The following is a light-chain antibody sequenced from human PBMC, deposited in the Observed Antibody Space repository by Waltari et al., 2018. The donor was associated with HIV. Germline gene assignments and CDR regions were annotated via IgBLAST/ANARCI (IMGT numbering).Light chain of an antibody. CDR3: MQALQRIT. V-gene: IGKV2-28*01. J-gene: IGKJ5*01. Sequence: SISCRSSQSLLHRNGYNYLDWYLQKPGQSPQLLIYLGSNRASGVPDRFSGSGSGTDFTLKISRVEAEDVGVYYCMQALQRITFGQGTRLEIK. CDR2: LGS. CDR1: QSLLHRNGYNY.